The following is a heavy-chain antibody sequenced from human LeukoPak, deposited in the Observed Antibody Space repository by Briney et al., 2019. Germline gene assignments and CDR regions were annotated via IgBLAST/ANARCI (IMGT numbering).Heavy chain of an antibody. Sequence: SVKVSCKASGGTFSSYAISWVRQAPGQGLEWMGGIIPLFGTANYAQKFQGRVTITTDESTSTAYMELCSLRSEDTDVYYCARDAGLSSGYSEWKYYYYYYMDVWGKGTTVTVSS. CDR2: IIPLFGTA. CDR3: ARDAGLSSGYSEWKYYYYYYMDV. J-gene: IGHJ6*03. CDR1: GGTFSSYA. V-gene: IGHV1-69*05. D-gene: IGHD3-22*01.